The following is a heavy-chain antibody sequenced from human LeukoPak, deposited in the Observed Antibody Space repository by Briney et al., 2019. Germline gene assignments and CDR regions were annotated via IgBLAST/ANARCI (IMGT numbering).Heavy chain of an antibody. CDR3: ARVGGSNFYNYGMDV. D-gene: IGHD4-11*01. V-gene: IGHV4-59*01. CDR2: IYFSGST. CDR1: GGSISSYY. J-gene: IGHJ6*02. Sequence: SETLSLTCTVSGGSISSYYWSWIRQSPGKGLVWIGYIYFSGSTNYNPSLKRRVTMSVVISKNQFSLRLTSVTAADTATYYCARVGGSNFYNYGMDVWGQGTTVIVSS.